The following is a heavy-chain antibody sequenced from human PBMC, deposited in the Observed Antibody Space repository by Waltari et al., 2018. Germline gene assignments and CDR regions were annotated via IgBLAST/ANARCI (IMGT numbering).Heavy chain of an antibody. CDR3: AKDAFGNTYLDF. J-gene: IGHJ4*02. D-gene: IGHD2-2*02. CDR2: IWVDGSYK. V-gene: IGHV3-30*02. CDR1: GFTFSNFG. Sequence: QVNLVESGGGVVQPGGSLRLSCTTSGFTFSNFGMHWVRQAPGKGLEWLALIWVDGSYKFYADSVGGRFTISRDNSARTLYLDMDSLRLDDTAMYYCAKDAFGNTYLDFWGQGTLVTVSS.